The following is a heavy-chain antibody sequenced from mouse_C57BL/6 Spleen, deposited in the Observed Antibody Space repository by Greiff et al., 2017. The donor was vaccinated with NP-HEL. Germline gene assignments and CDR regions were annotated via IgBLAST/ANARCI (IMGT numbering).Heavy chain of an antibody. CDR1: GFSLTSYG. D-gene: IGHD1-2*01. J-gene: IGHJ1*03. V-gene: IGHV2-2*01. CDR2: IWSGGST. CDR3: ARALGLRYWYFDV. Sequence: QVQLQQSGPGLVQPSQSLSITCTVSGFSLTSYGVHWVRQSPGKGLEWLGVIWSGGSTDYNAAFISRLSISKDNSKSQVFFKMNSLQADDTAIYYCARALGLRYWYFDVWGTGTTVTVSS.